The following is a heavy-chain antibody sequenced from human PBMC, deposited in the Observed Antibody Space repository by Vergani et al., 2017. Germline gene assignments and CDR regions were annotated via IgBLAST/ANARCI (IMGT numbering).Heavy chain of an antibody. D-gene: IGHD3-10*01. CDR1: GFTFSSYA. Sequence: EVQLLESGGGLVQPGGSLRLSCAASGFTFSSYAMSWVRQAPGKGLEWVSAISGSGGSTYYADSVEGRFTISSDNSKNTLYLQMNSLRAEDTAVYYCAKDPSLGISFGELWHWGQGTLVTVSS. CDR3: AKDPSLGISFGELWH. V-gene: IGHV3-23*01. J-gene: IGHJ4*02. CDR2: ISGSGGST.